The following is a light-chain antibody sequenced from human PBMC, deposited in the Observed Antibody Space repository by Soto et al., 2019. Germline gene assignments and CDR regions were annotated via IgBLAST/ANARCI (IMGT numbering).Light chain of an antibody. Sequence: QSALTQPASVSGSPGQSITISCTGTSSDVGGYNYVSWYQQHPGKAPKLMIYDVSNRPSGVSNRFSGSKSGNTASLTISGLQAEDEADYYCRLYTSSSTLGVVFGGGTKLTVL. CDR3: RLYTSSSTLGVV. CDR1: SSDVGGYNY. V-gene: IGLV2-14*01. CDR2: DVS. J-gene: IGLJ2*01.